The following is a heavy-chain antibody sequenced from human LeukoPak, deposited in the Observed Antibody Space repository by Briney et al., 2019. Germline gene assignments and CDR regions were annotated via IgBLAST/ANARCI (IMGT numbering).Heavy chain of an antibody. CDR3: ARVLYYYDSSGYYNAFDI. Sequence: SVKVSCKASGYTFTGYYMHWVRQAPGQGLEWMGGIIPIFGTANYAQKFQGRVTITADESTSTAYMELSSLRSEDTAVYYCARVLYYYDSSGYYNAFDIWGQGTMVTVSS. J-gene: IGHJ3*02. CDR1: GYTFTGYY. D-gene: IGHD3-22*01. V-gene: IGHV1-69*13. CDR2: IIPIFGTA.